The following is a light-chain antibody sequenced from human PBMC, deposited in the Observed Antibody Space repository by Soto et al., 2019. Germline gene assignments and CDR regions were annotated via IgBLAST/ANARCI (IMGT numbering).Light chain of an antibody. V-gene: IGKV4-1*01. J-gene: IGKJ2*01. CDR1: QSVLYNSNNKNY. CDR2: WAS. Sequence: DIVMTQSPDSLAVSLGERATINCKSSQSVLYNSNNKNYLTWFQQKPGQPPKLLLYWASTRESGVPDRFSGSGSGTDFTITISSLQAEDVAVYYCQQSYATPFTFGQGTKLEIK. CDR3: QQSYATPFT.